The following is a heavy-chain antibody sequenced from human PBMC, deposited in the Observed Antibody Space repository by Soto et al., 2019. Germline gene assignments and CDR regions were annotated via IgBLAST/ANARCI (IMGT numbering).Heavy chain of an antibody. CDR1: GFTFSSYS. CDR2: ISSSGNYI. J-gene: IGHJ3*02. CDR3: ASRRPYNWNPLDAFDI. D-gene: IGHD1-1*01. Sequence: GGSLRLSCAASGFTFSSYSMNWVRQAPGKGLEWVSSISSSGNYIYYADSVKGRFTISRDNAKNSLYLQMNSLRAEDTAVYYRASRRPYNWNPLDAFDIWGQGTMVTVSS. V-gene: IGHV3-21*01.